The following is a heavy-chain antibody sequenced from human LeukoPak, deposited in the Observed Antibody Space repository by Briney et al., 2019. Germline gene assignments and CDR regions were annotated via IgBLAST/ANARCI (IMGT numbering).Heavy chain of an antibody. CDR2: INTDTANP. V-gene: IGHV7-4-1*02. Sequence: AASVTVSCKASGYTFNSYAMNWVRQAPGQGLEWMGWINTDTANPTYAQGFTGWFVFSFDTSVSTAYLQISSLKAEDTAVYYCARQGPGYCGSTSCYGVAYWGQGTLVTVSS. CDR3: ARQGPGYCGSTSCYGVAY. CDR1: GYTFNSYA. D-gene: IGHD2-2*01. J-gene: IGHJ4*02.